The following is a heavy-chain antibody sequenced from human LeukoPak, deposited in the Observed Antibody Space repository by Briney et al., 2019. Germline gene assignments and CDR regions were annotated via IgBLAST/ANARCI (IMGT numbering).Heavy chain of an antibody. D-gene: IGHD4-17*01. CDR1: GGSISSYY. CDR3: ARFGFCGDYPVFDY. J-gene: IGHJ4*02. CDR2: IYYSGST. V-gene: IGHV4-59*01. Sequence: SETLFLTCTVSGGSISSYYWSWIRQPPGKGLEWIGYIYYSGSTNYNPSLKSRVTISVDTSKNQFSLKLSSVTAADTAVYYCARFGFCGDYPVFDYWGQGTLVTVSS.